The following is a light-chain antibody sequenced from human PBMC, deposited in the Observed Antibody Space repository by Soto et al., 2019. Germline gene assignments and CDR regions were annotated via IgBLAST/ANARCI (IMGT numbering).Light chain of an antibody. J-gene: IGLJ2*01. CDR1: NIGSNN. Sequence: SYELTQPPSVSVGPGQTARITCGGTNIGSNNVHWYQQKPGQAPVLVVYDDSDRPSGIPERFSGSNSGNTATLTISRVEAGDEADYYCQVWDSSADHAVVFGGGTKLTVL. CDR2: DDS. CDR3: QVWDSSADHAVV. V-gene: IGLV3-21*02.